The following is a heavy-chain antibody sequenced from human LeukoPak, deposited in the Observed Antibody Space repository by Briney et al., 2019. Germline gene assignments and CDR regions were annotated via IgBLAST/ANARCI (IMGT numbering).Heavy chain of an antibody. J-gene: IGHJ3*02. CDR1: GYSFTSYW. CDR2: IYPGDSDT. V-gene: IGHV5-51*01. CDR3: ARHSYGPKHIVAVIAFDI. Sequence: GESLKISCKGSGYSFTSYWIGWVRQMPGKGLEWMGIIYPGDSDTRYSSSFQGQVTISADKSISTAYLQWSSLKASDTAMYCCARHSYGPKHIVAVIAFDIWGQGTMVTVSS. D-gene: IGHD2-21*01.